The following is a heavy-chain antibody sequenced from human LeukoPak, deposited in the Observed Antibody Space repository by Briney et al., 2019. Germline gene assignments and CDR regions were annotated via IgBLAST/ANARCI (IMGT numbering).Heavy chain of an antibody. CDR2: IIPIFGTA. Sequence: ASVKVSCKASGGTFSSYAISWVRQAPGQGLEWMGGIIPIFGTANYAQKFQGRVTITADKSTSTAYMELSSLRSEDTAVYYCARDSRSSSRGEIGDWYFDLWGRGTLVTVSS. J-gene: IGHJ2*01. CDR3: ARDSRSSSRGEIGDWYFDL. CDR1: GGTFSSYA. V-gene: IGHV1-69*06. D-gene: IGHD6-6*01.